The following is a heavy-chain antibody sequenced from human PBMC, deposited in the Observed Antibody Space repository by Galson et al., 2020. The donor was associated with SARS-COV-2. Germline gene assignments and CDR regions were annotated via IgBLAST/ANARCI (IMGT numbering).Heavy chain of an antibody. CDR3: ARGMYYDFWNGYWQVFDY. V-gene: IGHV3-21*01. D-gene: IGHD3-3*01. Sequence: GGSLRLSCAASGFTFSSYCMNWVRQAPGKGLEWVSSISSSSSYIYYADSVKGRFTFSRDNAKNSLYLQMNSLRAEDTAVYYCARGMYYDFWNGYWQVFDYWGQGTLVTVSS. CDR1: GFTFSSYC. J-gene: IGHJ4*02. CDR2: ISSSSSYI.